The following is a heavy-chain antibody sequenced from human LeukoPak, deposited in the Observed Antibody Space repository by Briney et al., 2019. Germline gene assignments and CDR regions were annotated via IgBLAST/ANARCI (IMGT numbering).Heavy chain of an antibody. CDR3: ARGGPEIYCSSTSCHEHYFDY. J-gene: IGHJ4*02. V-gene: IGHV4-34*01. D-gene: IGHD2-2*01. Sequence: SETLSLTCAVYGGSFSGYYWSWIRQPPGKGLEWIGEINHSGSTNYNPSLKSRVTISVDTSKNQFSLKLSSVTAADTAVYYCARGGPEIYCSSTSCHEHYFDYWGQGTPVTVSS. CDR2: INHSGST. CDR1: GGSFSGYY.